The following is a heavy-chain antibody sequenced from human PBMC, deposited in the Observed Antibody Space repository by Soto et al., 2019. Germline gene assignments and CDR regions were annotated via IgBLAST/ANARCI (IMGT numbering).Heavy chain of an antibody. Sequence: GGSLRLSCAASGFTFSRHGMHWVRQAPGKGLEWVAVISYDGSKKYYADSVKGRFTISRDDSKNTLYLQMNSLRAEDTAIYYCAKDRDPYCGGDCYGPFDSWGQGTLVTVSS. CDR2: ISYDGSKK. D-gene: IGHD2-21*01. CDR3: AKDRDPYCGGDCYGPFDS. V-gene: IGHV3-30*18. CDR1: GFTFSRHG. J-gene: IGHJ4*02.